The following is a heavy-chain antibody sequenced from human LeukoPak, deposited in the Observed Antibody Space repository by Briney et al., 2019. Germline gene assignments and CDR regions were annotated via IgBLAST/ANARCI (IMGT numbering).Heavy chain of an antibody. D-gene: IGHD3-10*01. Sequence: GGSLRLSCAASGFTFRSYGMHWVRQAPGKGLEWVAFIRYDGNNKYYADSVKGRFTISRDNPKNTLYMQMNSLRPEDTALYYCARTYGTGSMYYFHYWGQGTLVTVSS. CDR1: GFTFRSYG. V-gene: IGHV3-30*02. CDR2: IRYDGNNK. J-gene: IGHJ4*02. CDR3: ARTYGTGSMYYFHY.